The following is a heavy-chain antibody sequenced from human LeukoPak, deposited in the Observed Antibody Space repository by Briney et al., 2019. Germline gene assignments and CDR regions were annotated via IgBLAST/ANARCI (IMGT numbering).Heavy chain of an antibody. J-gene: IGHJ4*02. CDR2: INHSGST. D-gene: IGHD5-24*01. CDR1: GGSFSGYY. V-gene: IGHV4-34*01. Sequence: PSETLSLTCAVYGGSFSGYYWSWIRQPPGKGLEWIGEINHSGSTNYNPSLKSRVTISVDTSKNQFSLKLSSVTAADTAVYYCARCEDGYADYWGQGTLVTVSS. CDR3: ARCEDGYADY.